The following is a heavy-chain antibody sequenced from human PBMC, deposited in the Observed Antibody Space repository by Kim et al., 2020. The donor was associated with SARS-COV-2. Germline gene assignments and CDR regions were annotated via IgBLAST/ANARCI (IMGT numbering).Heavy chain of an antibody. V-gene: IGHV4-39*01. D-gene: IGHD3-10*01. CDR1: GASINSDNYF. CDR3: AGSSPETNW. CDR2: VYYIGSA. J-gene: IGHJ5*01. Sequence: SETLSLTCKVSGASINSDNYFWGWIRQPPGKGLEWIGNVYYIGSAYYNPSLKSRVTISADTSKDEFSLKLTSVTAADTAVYYCAGSSPETNW.